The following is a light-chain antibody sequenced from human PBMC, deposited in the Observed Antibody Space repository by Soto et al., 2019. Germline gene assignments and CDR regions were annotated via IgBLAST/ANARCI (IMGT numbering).Light chain of an antibody. Sequence: DIQMTQSPSSLSASVGERVTITCRASQSIDSYLNWYQQKPGQAPKLLIYGATSLQSGVPSRFSGSGFGTDFSLTISSLQPEDIASYYCQQSYRTPRTFGQGTKVEIK. CDR3: QQSYRTPRT. V-gene: IGKV1-39*01. J-gene: IGKJ1*01. CDR1: QSIDSY. CDR2: GAT.